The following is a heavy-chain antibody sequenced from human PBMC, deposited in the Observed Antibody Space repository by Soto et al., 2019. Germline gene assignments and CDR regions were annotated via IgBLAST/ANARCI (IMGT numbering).Heavy chain of an antibody. D-gene: IGHD4-17*01. V-gene: IGHV4-59*08. Sequence: PSETLSLTCTVSGGSISSYYWSWIRQPPGKGLEWIGYIYYSGSTNYNPSLKSRVTISVDTSKNQFSLKLSSVTAADTAVYYCARHHTPYGFFDYWGQGTLVTVSS. CDR2: IYYSGST. CDR3: ARHHTPYGFFDY. CDR1: GGSISSYY. J-gene: IGHJ4*02.